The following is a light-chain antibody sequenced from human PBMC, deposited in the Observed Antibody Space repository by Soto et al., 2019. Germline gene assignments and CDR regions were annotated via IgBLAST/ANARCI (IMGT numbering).Light chain of an antibody. CDR1: QSVGSS. Sequence: EIVLTQSPATLSLSPGERATLSCRASQSVGSSLAWYQQKPGQAPRLLIYDASNRATGIPARFSGSGSGTDFTLTISSLEPEDFATYYCQQSFSTPLTFAGGTKVDIK. J-gene: IGKJ4*01. CDR3: QQSFSTPLT. V-gene: IGKV3-11*01. CDR2: DAS.